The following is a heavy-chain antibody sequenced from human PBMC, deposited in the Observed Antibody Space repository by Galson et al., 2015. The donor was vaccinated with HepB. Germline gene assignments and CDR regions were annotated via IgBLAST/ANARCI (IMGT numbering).Heavy chain of an antibody. D-gene: IGHD2-15*01. CDR2: IKSKTDGGTT. V-gene: IGHV3-15*01. CDR1: GFTFSNAW. CDR3: TTKGYCSGGSCYSYYFDY. J-gene: IGHJ4*02. Sequence: SLRLSCAASGFTFSNAWMSWVRQAPGKGLEWVGRIKSKTDGGTTDYAAPVKGRFTISRVDSKNTLYLQMNSLKTEDTAVYYCTTKGYCSGGSCYSYYFDYWGQGTLVTVSS.